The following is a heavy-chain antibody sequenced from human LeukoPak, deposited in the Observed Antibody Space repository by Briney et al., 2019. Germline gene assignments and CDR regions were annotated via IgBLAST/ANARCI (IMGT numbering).Heavy chain of an antibody. CDR2: IYTSGST. CDR1: GGSISSGTYY. Sequence: SETLSLTCTVSGGSISSGTYYWSWIRQPAGKGLEWIGHIYTSGSTNYNPSLKSRVTMSVDTSKNQFSLKLSSVTAADTAVYYCARAPFSDDFGRFDPWGQGTLVTVSS. V-gene: IGHV4-61*09. J-gene: IGHJ5*02. CDR3: ARAPFSDDFGRFDP. D-gene: IGHD3-3*01.